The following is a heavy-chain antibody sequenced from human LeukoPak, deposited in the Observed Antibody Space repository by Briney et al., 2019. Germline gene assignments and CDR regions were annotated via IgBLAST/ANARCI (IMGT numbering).Heavy chain of an antibody. V-gene: IGHV4-4*08. CDR2: IYTSGST. CDR3: ARHPVAGSPDY. CDR1: GGSISSYY. D-gene: IGHD6-19*01. Sequence: KASETLCLTCTVSGGSISSYYWSWIRQPPGKGLEWIGYIYTSGSTNYNPSLKSRVTITVGTSKNQLSQKLSSVTAADTAVYYCARHPVAGSPDYWGQGTLVTVSS. J-gene: IGHJ4*02.